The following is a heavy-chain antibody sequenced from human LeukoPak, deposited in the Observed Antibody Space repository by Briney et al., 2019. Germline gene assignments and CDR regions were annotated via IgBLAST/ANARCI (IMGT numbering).Heavy chain of an antibody. D-gene: IGHD2-8*01. CDR1: GFTFSSYS. V-gene: IGHV3-23*01. CDR3: AKVMGERFGNGAFDI. CDR2: ISSSGGAT. Sequence: GGSLRLSCAASGFTFSSYSMSWARQAPGKGLEWVSVISSSGGATYYADSVKGRFTISRDNSKNTLSLQVNSLRAEDTAVYYCAKVMGERFGNGAFDIWGQGTMVTVSS. J-gene: IGHJ3*02.